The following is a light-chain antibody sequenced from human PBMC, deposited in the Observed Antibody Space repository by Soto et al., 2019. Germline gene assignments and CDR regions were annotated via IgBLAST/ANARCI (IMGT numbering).Light chain of an antibody. CDR1: QSVRSN. CDR2: GAS. V-gene: IGKV3-15*01. Sequence: EIVMTQSPATLSVSPGERATLSCRASQSVRSNLAWYQQKPGQAPRLLIEGASTRATGIPARFSGSGSGTEFTLTISSLQSEDFAVYYCQQYNNWPWTFGQGTKVDIK. CDR3: QQYNNWPWT. J-gene: IGKJ1*01.